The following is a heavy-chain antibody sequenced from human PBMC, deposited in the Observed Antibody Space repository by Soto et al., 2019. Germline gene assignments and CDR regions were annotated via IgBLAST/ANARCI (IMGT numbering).Heavy chain of an antibody. D-gene: IGHD1-1*01. Sequence: QITLKESGPTLVKPTQTLTLTCTFSGFSLTTDAVGVGWIRQPPGKALEWLALIYWDDDQRYSPALKSRLTTPTAASRNPVVLTLTTTDPADTATYYCAHVYWVAAGIRYYFDYWGQGTLVTVSS. J-gene: IGHJ4*02. CDR1: GFSLTTDAVG. CDR2: IYWDDDQ. V-gene: IGHV2-5*02. CDR3: AHVYWVAAGIRYYFDY.